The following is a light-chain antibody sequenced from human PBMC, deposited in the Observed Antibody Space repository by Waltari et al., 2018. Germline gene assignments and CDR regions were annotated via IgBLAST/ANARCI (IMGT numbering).Light chain of an antibody. CDR2: DAS. V-gene: IGKV3-11*01. Sequence: EIVLTQSPATLSLSPGERATLSCRASQSVGSSFAWYQQKRGQAPRLLIYDASNRATEIPARFSGSGSGTDFTLTISSLEPEDFAVYYCQQRASWPITFGQGTKVEIK. J-gene: IGKJ1*01. CDR3: QQRASWPIT. CDR1: QSVGSS.